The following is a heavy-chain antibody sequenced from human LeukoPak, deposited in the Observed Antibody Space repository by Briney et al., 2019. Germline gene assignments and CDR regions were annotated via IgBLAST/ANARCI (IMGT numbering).Heavy chain of an antibody. D-gene: IGHD2-15*01. V-gene: IGHV3-33*08. Sequence: AGGSLRLPCAASGFTFSNFGLSWVRQAPGKGLEWVAFISDNGLRTYYLESVKGLFTISRDDSKNTLYLQMNSPRVEDTAVYYCARDRIGKYSIDYWGQGTLVTVSS. CDR2: ISDNGLRT. CDR3: ARDRIGKYSIDY. CDR1: GFTFSNFG. J-gene: IGHJ4*02.